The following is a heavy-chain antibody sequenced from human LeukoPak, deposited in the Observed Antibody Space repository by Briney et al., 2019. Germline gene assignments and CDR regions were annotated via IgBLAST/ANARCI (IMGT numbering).Heavy chain of an antibody. Sequence: SETLSLTCAVYGGSFSGYYWSWIRQPPGKGLEWIGYIYYSGSTNYNPSLKSRVTISVDTSKNQFSLKLSSVTAADTAVYYCARDSRDGDIDYWGQGTLVTASS. D-gene: IGHD2-2*01. CDR2: IYYSGST. J-gene: IGHJ4*02. CDR3: ARDSRDGDIDY. V-gene: IGHV4-59*01. CDR1: GGSFSGYY.